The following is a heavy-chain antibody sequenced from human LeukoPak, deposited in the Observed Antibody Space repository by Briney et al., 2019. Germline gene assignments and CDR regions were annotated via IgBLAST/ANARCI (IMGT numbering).Heavy chain of an antibody. J-gene: IGHJ4*02. Sequence: GGSLRLSCAASGFTFSSYEMNWVRQAPGKGLEWISYISTSGSTIYYADSVKGRFTISRDNAKNSLYLQLNSLRAEDTAVYYCARGGDSSGRYLSYWGQGTLVTVSS. V-gene: IGHV3-48*03. D-gene: IGHD6-19*01. CDR2: ISTSGSTI. CDR1: GFTFSSYE. CDR3: ARGGDSSGRYLSY.